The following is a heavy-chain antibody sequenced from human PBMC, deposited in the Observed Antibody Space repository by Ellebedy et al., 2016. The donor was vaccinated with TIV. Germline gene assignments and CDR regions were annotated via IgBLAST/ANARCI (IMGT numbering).Heavy chain of an antibody. Sequence: GESLKISCAASGFTFSSYDMHWVRQAPGKGLEWVAVISYDGSIEYYADSVKGRFTISRDNSKNTLYLQMNGLRADDTAVYYCAGEGSPLAAAGLSWGQGTLVTVSS. J-gene: IGHJ5*02. D-gene: IGHD6-13*01. CDR1: GFTFSSYD. V-gene: IGHV3-30*03. CDR2: ISYDGSIE. CDR3: AGEGSPLAAAGLS.